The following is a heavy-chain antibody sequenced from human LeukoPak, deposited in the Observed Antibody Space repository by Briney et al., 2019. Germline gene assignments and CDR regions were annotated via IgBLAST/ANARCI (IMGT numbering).Heavy chain of an antibody. CDR1: GYTFTGYY. CDR3: ARSPLYDFWSGYSYDAFDI. J-gene: IGHJ3*02. V-gene: IGHV1-2*02. CDR2: INPNSGGT. Sequence: ASVKVSCKASGYTFTGYYMHWVRHAPGQGLEWMGWINPNSGGTNYAQKFQSRVTMTRDTSISTAYMELSRLRSDDTAVYYCARSPLYDFWSGYSYDAFDIWGQGTMVTVSS. D-gene: IGHD3-3*01.